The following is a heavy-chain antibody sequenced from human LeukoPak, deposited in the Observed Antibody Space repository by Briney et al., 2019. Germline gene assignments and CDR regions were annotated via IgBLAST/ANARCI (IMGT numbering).Heavy chain of an antibody. CDR3: ARRPGGYDSSGYSDY. Sequence: PGGSLRLSCAASGFTFSSYEMNWVRQAPGKGLEWVSYISGSGSTIYYADSVKGRFTISRDNAKNSLYLQMNSLRAEDTAAYYCARRPGGYDSSGYSDYWGQGPLVTVSS. CDR2: ISGSGSTI. J-gene: IGHJ4*02. CDR1: GFTFSSYE. V-gene: IGHV3-48*03. D-gene: IGHD3-22*01.